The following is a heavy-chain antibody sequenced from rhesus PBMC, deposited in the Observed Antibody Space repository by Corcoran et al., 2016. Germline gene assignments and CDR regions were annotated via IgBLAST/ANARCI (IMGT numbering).Heavy chain of an antibody. CDR2: ISGSGGST. D-gene: IGHD3-34*01. Sequence: QLQLQESGPGLVKPSETLSLTCAVSGGSISSNYWSWIRQPPGKGLEWIGRISGSGGSTDYNPSLKSRVTISTDTSKNQFSLKLSSVTAADTAVYYCAREGGLGGVPKYFEFWGQGALVTVSS. V-gene: IGHV4-173*01. CDR3: AREGGLGGVPKYFEF. J-gene: IGHJ1*01. CDR1: GGSISSNY.